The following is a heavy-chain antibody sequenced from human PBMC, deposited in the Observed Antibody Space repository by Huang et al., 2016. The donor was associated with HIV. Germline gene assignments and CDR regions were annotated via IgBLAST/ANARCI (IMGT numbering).Heavy chain of an antibody. Sequence: QVQLYQWGAGPLKPSETLSLTCGVSGGSLSGYYWNWLRQSPGKGLEWIGEINHGGSTKYHPSFKSRVTRSVDTSKIQFSLNLTSVTATDTAVYYCATSSSGGGWYLDIWGHGTLVTVS. CDR2: INHGGST. J-gene: IGHJ2*01. CDR1: GGSLSGYY. D-gene: IGHD6-19*01. CDR3: ATSSSGGGWYLDI. V-gene: IGHV4-34*01.